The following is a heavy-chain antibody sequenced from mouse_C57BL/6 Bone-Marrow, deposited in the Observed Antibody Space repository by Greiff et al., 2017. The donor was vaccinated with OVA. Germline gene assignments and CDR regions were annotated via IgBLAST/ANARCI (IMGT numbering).Heavy chain of an antibody. Sequence: EVKVVESGGGLVQPGESLKLSCESNEYEFPSHDMSWVRKTPEKRLALVAAINSDGGSTYYPDTMERRFIISRDNTKKTLYLQMSSLRSEDTALYYCARWRYDNAMDYWGQGTSVTVSS. D-gene: IGHD2-14*01. J-gene: IGHJ4*01. CDR1: EYEFPSHD. V-gene: IGHV5-2*01. CDR3: ARWRYDNAMDY. CDR2: INSDGGST.